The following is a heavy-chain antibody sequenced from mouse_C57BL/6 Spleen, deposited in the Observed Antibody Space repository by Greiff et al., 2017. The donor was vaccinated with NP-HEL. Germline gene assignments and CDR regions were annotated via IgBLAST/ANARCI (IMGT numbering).Heavy chain of an antibody. CDR2: ILPGSGST. CDR3: ARGDYYGSSFPYYAMDY. CDR1: GYTFTGYW. V-gene: IGHV1-9*01. Sequence: QVQLKESGAELMKPGASVKLSCKATGYTFTGYWIEWVKQRPGHGLEWIGEILPGSGSTNYNEKFKGKATFTADTSSNTAYMQLSSLTTEDSAIYYCARGDYYGSSFPYYAMDYWGQGTSVTVSS. D-gene: IGHD1-1*01. J-gene: IGHJ4*01.